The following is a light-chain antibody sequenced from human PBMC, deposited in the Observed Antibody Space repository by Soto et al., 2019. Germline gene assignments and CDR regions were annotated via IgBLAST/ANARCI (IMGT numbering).Light chain of an antibody. V-gene: IGKV3-15*01. CDR1: QSVSSN. CDR3: QQYNNWPRT. J-gene: IGKJ1*01. CDR2: GAS. Sequence: EIVLTQSPGTVSLSPVDIATLYFMASQSVSSNLAWYQQKPGQAPRLLIYGASTRATGIPARFSGSGSGTEFTLTISSLQSEDFAVYYCQQYNNWPRTFGQGTKVDIK.